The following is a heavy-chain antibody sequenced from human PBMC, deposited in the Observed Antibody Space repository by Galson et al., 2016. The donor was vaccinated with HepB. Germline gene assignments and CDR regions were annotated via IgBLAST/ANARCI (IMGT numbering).Heavy chain of an antibody. CDR2: IYYSGST. CDR1: GGSINNYY. CDR3: ARFPSHCGGVSCSSDDDDY. V-gene: IGHV4-59*01. J-gene: IGHJ4*02. Sequence: SETLSLTCTVSGGSINNYYWSWIRQPPGRGLEWIGYIYYSGSTNYNPSLKRRVTMSVDTSKNQFSLKLSAMTAADTAVYYCARFPSHCGGVSCSSDDDDYWGQGTLVTVSP. D-gene: IGHD2-15*01.